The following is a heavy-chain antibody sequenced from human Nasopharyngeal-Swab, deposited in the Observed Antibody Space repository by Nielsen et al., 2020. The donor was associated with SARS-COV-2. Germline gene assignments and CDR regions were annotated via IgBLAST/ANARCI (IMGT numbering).Heavy chain of an antibody. CDR3: ARELQWMNYMDV. V-gene: IGHV4-4*02. CDR2: IYRSGSG. CDR1: GASLSSGQW. D-gene: IGHD5-12*01. J-gene: IGHJ6*03. Sequence: SETLSLTCSVSGASLSSGQWWSWVRQSPGKGLEWIGEIYRSGSGNYNPSLKSRVTMSVDKSKKQYSLKLNSVTAADTAVYYCARELQWMNYMDVGGKGTTVTVSS.